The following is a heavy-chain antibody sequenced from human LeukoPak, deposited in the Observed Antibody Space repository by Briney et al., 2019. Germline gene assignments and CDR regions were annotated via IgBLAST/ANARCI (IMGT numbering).Heavy chain of an antibody. CDR2: TYYRSRFYD. Sequence: SQTLSLTCAISGDSVSSSSTSWNWIRQSPSRGLEWLGRTYYRSRFYDDYAESVKSRITINPDNSKNQFSLQLNSVTPEDAAVYYCARVVSSPGPTNWFDPWGQGILVTVSS. V-gene: IGHV6-1*01. CDR3: ARVVSSPGPTNWFDP. D-gene: IGHD6-13*01. J-gene: IGHJ5*02. CDR1: GDSVSSSSTS.